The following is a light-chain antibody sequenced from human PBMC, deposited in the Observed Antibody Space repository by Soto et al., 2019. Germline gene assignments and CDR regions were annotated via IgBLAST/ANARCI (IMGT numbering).Light chain of an antibody. V-gene: IGLV1-47*02. CDR2: SNN. Sequence: QSVLTQPPSASGTPGQRVTISCSGSSSNIGSNYVYWYQQLPGTAPKLLIYSNNQRPSGVPDRFSGSKSGTSASLAISGLRSEDEADYYCAAWDDSLSGVVCGGGTKLTVL. J-gene: IGLJ2*01. CDR1: SSNIGSNY. CDR3: AAWDDSLSGVV.